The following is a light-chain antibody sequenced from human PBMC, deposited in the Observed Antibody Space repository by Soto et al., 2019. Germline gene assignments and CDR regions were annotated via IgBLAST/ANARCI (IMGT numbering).Light chain of an antibody. CDR1: QDIRKD. CDR2: GAS. J-gene: IGKJ2*01. V-gene: IGKV1-6*01. CDR3: LQDYNYPFT. Sequence: AIQMTQSPSSLSAAVGDRVTIGCRASQDIRKDLAWYQQKSGKAPQILIYGASTLQTGVASRFSGSGSATDFTLTISSLQPEDSAAYYCLQDYNYPFTFGQGTKVDIK.